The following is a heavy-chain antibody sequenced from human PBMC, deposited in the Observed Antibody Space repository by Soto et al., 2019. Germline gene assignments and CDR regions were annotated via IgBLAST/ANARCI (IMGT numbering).Heavy chain of an antibody. D-gene: IGHD3-22*01. Sequence: AASVKVSCKASGYTFTSYAMHWVRQAPGQRLEWMGWINAGNGNTKYSQKFQGRVTITRDTSASTAYMELSSLRSEDTAVYYCARDSRRSSGYYPLGLGNGMDVWGQGTTVTVSS. V-gene: IGHV1-3*01. CDR1: GYTFTSYA. J-gene: IGHJ6*02. CDR2: INAGNGNT. CDR3: ARDSRRSSGYYPLGLGNGMDV.